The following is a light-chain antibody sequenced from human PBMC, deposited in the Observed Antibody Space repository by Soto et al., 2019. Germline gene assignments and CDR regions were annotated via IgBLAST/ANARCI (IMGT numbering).Light chain of an antibody. CDR1: RSDVGGYNY. CDR3: SSYTSSSTLVV. Sequence: QSALTQPASVSGSPGQSITISCTGTRSDVGGYNYVSWYQQHPGKAPKLMIYDVSNRPSGVSNRFSGSKSGNTASLTISGLQAEDEADYYFSSYTSSSTLVVFGGGTKLTVL. CDR2: DVS. J-gene: IGLJ2*01. V-gene: IGLV2-14*01.